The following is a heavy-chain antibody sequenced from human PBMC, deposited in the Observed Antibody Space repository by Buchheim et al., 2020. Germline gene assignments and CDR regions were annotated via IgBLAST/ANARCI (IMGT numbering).Heavy chain of an antibody. CDR3: AREISGSYYD. D-gene: IGHD1-26*01. CDR1: GFTFSNYW. Sequence: VQLVESGGGVVQPGRSLRLSCAASGFTFSNYWMHWVRQAPGKGLVWVSRINGDGSTTAYADSVKGRFTISRDNSKNTLYLQMSSLRAEDTAVYHCAREISGSYYDWGQGTL. V-gene: IGHV3-74*01. CDR2: INGDGSTT. J-gene: IGHJ4*02.